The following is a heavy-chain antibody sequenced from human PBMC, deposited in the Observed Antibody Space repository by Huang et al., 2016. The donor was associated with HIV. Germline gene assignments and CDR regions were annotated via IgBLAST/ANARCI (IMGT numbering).Heavy chain of an antibody. CDR1: GYIFSNYD. J-gene: IGHJ4*02. D-gene: IGHD6-19*01. CDR2: RNPNSGKT. V-gene: IGHV1-8*01. CDR3: ARLTSGWYQDY. Sequence: QVQLVQSGPEVKKPGASVKVSCQTSGYIFSNYDINWVRQAPGQGLQWMGGRNPNSGKTAYGQNFQGRVTLTRGTSTGAAYMVLNSLTSQDTAVYYCARLTSGWYQDYWGQGTLVTVSS.